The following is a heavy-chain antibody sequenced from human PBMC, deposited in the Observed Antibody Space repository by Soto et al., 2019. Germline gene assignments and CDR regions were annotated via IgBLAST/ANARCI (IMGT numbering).Heavy chain of an antibody. CDR2: INPNSGGT. CDR3: ARSPLDSSGYLGL. CDR1: GYTFTGYY. V-gene: IGHV1-2*04. Sequence: GASVKVSCKASGYTFTGYYMHWVRQAPGQGLEWMGWINPNSGGTNYAQKFQGWVTMTRDTSISTAYMELSRLRSDDTAVYYCARSPLDSSGYLGLWGQGTLVTVSS. D-gene: IGHD3-22*01. J-gene: IGHJ4*02.